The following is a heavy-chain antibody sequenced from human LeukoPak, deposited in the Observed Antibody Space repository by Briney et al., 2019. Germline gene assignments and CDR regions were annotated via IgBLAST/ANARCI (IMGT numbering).Heavy chain of an antibody. CDR1: GFTFSSYS. J-gene: IGHJ4*02. CDR2: ITASGSDT. CDR3: AREEPNCVGDCSQH. Sequence: GGSLRLSCAASGFTFSSYSMSWVRQAPGKGLEWVSYITASGSDTFYADSVKGRFTISRDNAKNSLYLQMNSLRAEDTAIYYCAREEPNCVGDCSQHWGQGTLVTVSS. V-gene: IGHV3-21*05. D-gene: IGHD2-21*02.